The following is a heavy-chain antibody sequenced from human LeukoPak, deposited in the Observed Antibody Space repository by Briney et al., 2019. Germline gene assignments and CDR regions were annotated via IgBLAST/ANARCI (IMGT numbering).Heavy chain of an antibody. CDR3: ARDPTVVTPGGAFDI. J-gene: IGHJ3*02. V-gene: IGHV3-48*03. CDR2: ISSSGSTI. Sequence: PGGSLRLSCAASGFTFSSYEMIWVRQAPGKGLEWVSYISSSGSTIFYADSMKGRFTTSRDNAKNSLYLQMKSLRAQDTAVYYCARDPTVVTPGGAFDIWGQGTMVTVSS. CDR1: GFTFSSYE. D-gene: IGHD4-23*01.